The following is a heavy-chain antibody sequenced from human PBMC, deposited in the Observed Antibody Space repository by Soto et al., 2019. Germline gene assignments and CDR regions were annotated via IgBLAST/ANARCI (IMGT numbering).Heavy chain of an antibody. CDR1: GFRIDSYA. CDR2: ISGSGATT. D-gene: IGHD6-13*01. V-gene: IGHV3-23*01. Sequence: EVQLLESGGTLVQPGGSLRLSCEASGFRIDSYAMVWARQAPGKGLEWVSGISGSGATTHYANSVKGRFTVSRDNSRNTVYLQMNSLRAEDTAVYYCARDIALQHYYYYGMDVWGQGTTVTVSS. J-gene: IGHJ6*02. CDR3: ARDIALQHYYYYGMDV.